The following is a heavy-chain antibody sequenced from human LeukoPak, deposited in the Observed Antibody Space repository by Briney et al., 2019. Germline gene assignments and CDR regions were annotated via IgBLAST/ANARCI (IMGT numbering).Heavy chain of an antibody. CDR3: AKARRPYNWNYFDY. CDR2: ISWNSGSI. V-gene: IGHV3-9*01. D-gene: IGHD1-20*01. Sequence: GGSLRLSCAASGFTFDDYAMHWVRQAPGKGLEWVSGISWNSGSIGYADSVKGRFTISRDNAKNSLYLQMNRLRAEDTALYYCAKARRPYNWNYFDYWGQGTLVTVSS. CDR1: GFTFDDYA. J-gene: IGHJ4*02.